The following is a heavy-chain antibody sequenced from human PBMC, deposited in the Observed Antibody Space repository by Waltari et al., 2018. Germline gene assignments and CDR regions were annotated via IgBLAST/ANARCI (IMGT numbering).Heavy chain of an antibody. Sequence: QVQLQQWGAGLLKPSETPSLTCGGRGGSSRSYYWSWIRQSPGKGLEWIGEINHAGNIHYNPSFKSRVTMSIDTARNQFSLEVKSVIAADTAVYFCARISGLDYATPMWGLGTVVTVSS. V-gene: IGHV4-34*01. CDR1: GGSSRSYY. J-gene: IGHJ3*01. CDR2: INHAGNI. D-gene: IGHD5-12*01. CDR3: ARISGLDYATPM.